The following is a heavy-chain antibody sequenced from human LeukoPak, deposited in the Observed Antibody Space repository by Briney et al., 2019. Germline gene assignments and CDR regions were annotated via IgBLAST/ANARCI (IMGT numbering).Heavy chain of an antibody. D-gene: IGHD3-10*02. J-gene: IGHJ6*03. CDR3: ARGRTLGSGSYWVSMWTDYYYYMDV. CDR2: IYHSGST. V-gene: IGHV4-38-2*02. Sequence: PSETLSLTCTVSGYSISSGYYWGWIRQPPGKGLEWIGSIYHSGSTYYNPSLKSRVTISVDTSKNQFSLQLNSVTPEDTAVYYCARGRTLGSGSYWVSMWTDYYYYMDVWGKGTTVTISS. CDR1: GYSISSGYY.